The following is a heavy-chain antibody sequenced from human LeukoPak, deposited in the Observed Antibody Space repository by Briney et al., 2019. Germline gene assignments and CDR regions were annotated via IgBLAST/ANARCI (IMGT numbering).Heavy chain of an antibody. CDR1: GGSISSYY. CDR2: IYYSGST. J-gene: IGHJ4*02. Sequence: SETLSLTCTVSGGSISSYYWSWIRQPPGKGLEWIGYIYYSGSTNYNPSLKSRVTISVDTSKNQFSLKLSSVTAVDTAVYYCARDQGADYFGSGSYYLGYWGQGTLVTVSS. D-gene: IGHD3-10*01. CDR3: ARDQGADYFGSGSYYLGY. V-gene: IGHV4-59*01.